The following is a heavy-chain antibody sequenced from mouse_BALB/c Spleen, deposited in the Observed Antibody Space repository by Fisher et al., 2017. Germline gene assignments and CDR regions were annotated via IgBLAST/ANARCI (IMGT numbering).Heavy chain of an antibody. J-gene: IGHJ1*01. V-gene: IGHV1-63*02. CDR3: ARDGYNWYFDV. D-gene: IGHD2-3*01. Sequence: KFKGKATLTADTSSNTAYLQLSSLTSEDTAVYYCARDGYNWYFDVWGAGTTVTVSS.